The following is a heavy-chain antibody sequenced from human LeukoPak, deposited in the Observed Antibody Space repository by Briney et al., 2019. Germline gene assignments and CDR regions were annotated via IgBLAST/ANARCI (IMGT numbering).Heavy chain of an antibody. J-gene: IGHJ4*02. V-gene: IGHV1-2*02. Sequence: ASVRVSCKDSGYTFTVYFMHWVRQAPGQGGELMAWINPTIAATKYARKFQGRVTMTRDTSISTAYMELSRLRSDDTAVYYCARGQLTNDLDYWGQGTLVTVSS. CDR3: ARGQLTNDLDY. CDR1: GYTFTVYF. D-gene: IGHD4/OR15-4a*01. CDR2: INPTIAAT.